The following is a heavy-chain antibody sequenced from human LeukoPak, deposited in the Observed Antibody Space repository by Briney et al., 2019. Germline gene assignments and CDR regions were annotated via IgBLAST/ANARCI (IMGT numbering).Heavy chain of an antibody. CDR2: IGSGTNGRT. CDR3: VQSTAWYSSSWYLMY. CDR1: GFASSCYA. V-gene: IGHV3-23*01. D-gene: IGHD6-13*01. J-gene: IGHJ4*02. Sequence: PGGSLRHSCAASGFASSCYAMTWVRQAPGKGLEWVSGIGSGTNGRTYYADSVKGRFSISRDNSRDTLSLQMNSLRADDSAIYYCVQSTAWYSSSWYLMYWGQGILVTVSS.